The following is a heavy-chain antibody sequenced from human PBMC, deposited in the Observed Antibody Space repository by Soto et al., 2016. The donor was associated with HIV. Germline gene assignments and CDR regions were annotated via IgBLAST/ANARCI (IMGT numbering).Heavy chain of an antibody. J-gene: IGHJ6*03. V-gene: IGHV3-20*04. Sequence: EVQLVESGGGVVRPGGSLRLSCAASGFTFDDYGMSWVRQAPGKGLEWVSGINWNGGSTGYADSVKGRFTISRDNAKNSLYLQMNSLIDEDTALYYCARGGRFPYYYYYYMDSGAKGPRSPSP. CDR1: GFTFDDYG. D-gene: IGHD3-16*01. CDR3: ARGGRFPYYYYYYMDS. CDR2: INWNGGST.